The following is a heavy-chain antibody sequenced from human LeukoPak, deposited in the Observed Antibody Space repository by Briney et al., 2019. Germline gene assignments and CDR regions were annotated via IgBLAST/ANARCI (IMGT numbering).Heavy chain of an antibody. CDR2: IWYDGSSQ. D-gene: IGHD4-17*01. Sequence: GGSLRLSCTASGFSFSAYGMHWVRQAPGKGLEWVAVIWYDGSSQYYADSVKGRFTISRDNAKKSLFLQMSSLRVEDTAVYYCARHYGDYRRHPFDHWGQGTLVTVSS. J-gene: IGHJ4*02. V-gene: IGHV3-33*01. CDR1: GFSFSAYG. CDR3: ARHYGDYRRHPFDH.